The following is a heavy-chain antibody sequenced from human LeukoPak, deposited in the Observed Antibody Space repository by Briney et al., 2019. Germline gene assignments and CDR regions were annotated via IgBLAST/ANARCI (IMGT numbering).Heavy chain of an antibody. J-gene: IGHJ4*02. CDR1: GFTFRTYW. CDR3: ARDTLGEGEDANYAVYYFDY. CDR2: IKQDGNEK. D-gene: IGHD3-10*01. V-gene: IGHV3-7*01. Sequence: GGSLRLSCAASGFTFRTYWMSWVRQAPGKGLEWVANIKQDGNEKYYVDSVKGRFTISRDNAKNSLDLQMNSLRAENTAVYYCARDTLGEGEDANYAVYYFDYWGQGTPVTVSS.